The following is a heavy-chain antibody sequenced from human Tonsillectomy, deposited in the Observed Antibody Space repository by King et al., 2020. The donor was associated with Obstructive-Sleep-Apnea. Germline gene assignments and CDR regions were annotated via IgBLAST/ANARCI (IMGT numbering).Heavy chain of an antibody. J-gene: IGHJ5*02. CDR2: IYHSGNT. Sequence: VQLQESGPGLVKPSEILSLTCTVSGLSINNGYYWGWIRQPPGKGLEWIGSIYHSGNTYYNPSLKIRVTISVDTSKNQFSLKLSSVTAADTPVYYCASRNLGELSLSWGQGTLVTVSS. V-gene: IGHV4-38-2*02. CDR3: ASRNLGELSLS. CDR1: GLSINNGYY. D-gene: IGHD3-16*02.